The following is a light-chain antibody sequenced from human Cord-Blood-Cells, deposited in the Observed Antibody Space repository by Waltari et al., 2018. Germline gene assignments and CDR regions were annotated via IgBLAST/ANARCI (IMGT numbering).Light chain of an antibody. J-gene: IGKJ1*01. CDR1: QSISSY. CDR3: QQSYSTPRT. V-gene: IGKV1-39*01. Sequence: DIQMTQSPSSLSASVGDRVTITCRASQSISSYLNWYQQRPGKGPKLLIHAASSLQRGVPSMFSGSGSGTDFTLTISSLQPEDFATYYCQQSYSTPRTFGQGTKVEIK. CDR2: AAS.